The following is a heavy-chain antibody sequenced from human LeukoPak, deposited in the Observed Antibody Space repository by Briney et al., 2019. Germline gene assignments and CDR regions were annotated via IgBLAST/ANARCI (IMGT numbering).Heavy chain of an antibody. CDR1: GYSISSGYY. D-gene: IGHD3-16*01. CDR2: IYHSGST. CDR3: ARGHGGLDY. J-gene: IGHJ4*02. Sequence: PSETLSLTCTVSGYSISSGYYWGWIRQPPGEGLEWIGSIYHSGSTYYNPSLKSRVTISVDTSKNQFSLKLSSVTAADTAVYYCARGHGGLDYWGQGTLVTVSS. V-gene: IGHV4-38-2*02.